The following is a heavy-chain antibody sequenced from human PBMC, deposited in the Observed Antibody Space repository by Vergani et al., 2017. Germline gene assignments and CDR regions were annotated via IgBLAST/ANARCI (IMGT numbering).Heavy chain of an antibody. D-gene: IGHD2-2*01. J-gene: IGHJ3*02. Sequence: QLQLHESGPGLVTPSETLSLPCTVSGGSISSSSYYWGWIRPPPGKGLEWIGSIYYSGSNYYNPSLKSRVTISVDTSKNQFSLKLSSVTAADTAVYYCARLWVVVPPFDAFDIWGQGTMVTVSS. CDR2: IYYSGSN. V-gene: IGHV4-39*01. CDR3: ARLWVVVPPFDAFDI. CDR1: GGSISSSSYY.